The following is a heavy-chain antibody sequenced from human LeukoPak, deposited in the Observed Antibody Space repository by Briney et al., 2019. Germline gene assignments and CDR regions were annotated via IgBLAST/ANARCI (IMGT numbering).Heavy chain of an antibody. D-gene: IGHD6-19*01. V-gene: IGHV1-18*04. CDR2: ISAYNGKT. Sequence: ASVKVSCKASGYIFTSYGISWVRQAPGQGLEWLGWISAYNGKTNYAQKLQGRVTMTTDTSTSTAYMELRSLKSDDTAVYYCARVQYSSGWYNDAFDIWGQGTMVTVSS. CDR1: GYIFTSYG. J-gene: IGHJ3*02. CDR3: ARVQYSSGWYNDAFDI.